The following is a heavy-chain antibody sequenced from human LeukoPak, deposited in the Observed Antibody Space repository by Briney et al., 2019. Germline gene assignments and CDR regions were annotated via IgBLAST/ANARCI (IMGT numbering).Heavy chain of an antibody. CDR3: ARVTAFRVPTPYYFDY. V-gene: IGHV4-38-2*02. CDR1: GYSISSGYY. Sequence: SETLSLTCTVSGYSISSGYYWGWIRQPPGKGLEWIGSIYHSGSTYYNPSLKSRVTISVDTSKNQFSLKLSSVTAADTAVYYCARVTAFRVPTPYYFDYWGKGTLVTVSS. CDR2: IYHSGST. D-gene: IGHD2-2*01. J-gene: IGHJ4*02.